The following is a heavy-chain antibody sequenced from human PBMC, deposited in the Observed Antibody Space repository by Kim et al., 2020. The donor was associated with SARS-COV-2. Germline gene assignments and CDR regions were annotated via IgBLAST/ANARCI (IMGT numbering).Heavy chain of an antibody. CDR2: ISGSGGST. Sequence: GGSLRHSCAASGFTFSSYAMSWVRQAPGKGLEWVSAISGSGGSTYYADSVKGRFTISRDNSKNTLYLQMNSLRAEDTAVYYCAKDLHDYGGNSPRPLDYWGQGTLVTVSS. D-gene: IGHD4-17*01. J-gene: IGHJ4*02. CDR1: GFTFSSYA. V-gene: IGHV3-23*01. CDR3: AKDLHDYGGNSPRPLDY.